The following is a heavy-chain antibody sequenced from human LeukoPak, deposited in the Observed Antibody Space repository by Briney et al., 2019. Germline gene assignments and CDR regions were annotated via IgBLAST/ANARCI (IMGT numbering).Heavy chain of an antibody. Sequence: SETLSLTCAVSGGSISSSNWWSRVRQPPGKGLEWIGAIYHNGSTNYNPSLKSRVTISVDKSKNQFSLKLSSVTAADTAVYYCARDRWFGELLLSDYYYYYMDVWGKGTTVTVSS. CDR3: ARDRWFGELLLSDYYYYYMDV. J-gene: IGHJ6*03. CDR1: GGSISSSNW. CDR2: IYHNGST. D-gene: IGHD3-10*01. V-gene: IGHV4-4*02.